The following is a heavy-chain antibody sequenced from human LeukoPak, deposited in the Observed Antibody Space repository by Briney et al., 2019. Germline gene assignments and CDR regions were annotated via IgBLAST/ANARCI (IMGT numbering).Heavy chain of an antibody. D-gene: IGHD6-13*01. V-gene: IGHV3-7*03. J-gene: IGHJ4*02. CDR3: VKNSGWYCLDY. CDR2: INQNGGQS. Sequence: GGSLRLSCAASGFSFSNYWMTWVRQAPGKGLEWVADINQNGGQSYYVDSVKGRFTLSRDNAKNSLFLQLNSLRAEDTAVYYCVKNSGWYCLDYWGQGITVIVSS. CDR1: GFSFSNYW.